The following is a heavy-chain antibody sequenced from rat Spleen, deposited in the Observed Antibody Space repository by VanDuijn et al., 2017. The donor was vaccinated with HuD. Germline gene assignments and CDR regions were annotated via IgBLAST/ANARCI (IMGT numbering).Heavy chain of an antibody. J-gene: IGHJ2*01. CDR1: GFNFNDHW. V-gene: IGHV5-31*01. CDR2: ITNTGVNT. Sequence: EVQLVESGGGLVQPGRSLKLSCAASGFNFNDHWMTWIRQAPGKGLEWVASITNTGVNTYYLDSVKGRFTISRDDAKSTLYLQVNSLKSEDTATYYCARRDYYFDYWGQGVMVTVSS. CDR3: ARRDYYFDY.